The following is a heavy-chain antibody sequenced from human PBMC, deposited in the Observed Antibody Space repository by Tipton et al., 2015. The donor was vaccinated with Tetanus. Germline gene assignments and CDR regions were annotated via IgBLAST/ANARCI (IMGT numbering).Heavy chain of an antibody. V-gene: IGHV4-31*03. CDR1: GGSLSISNFY. CDR2: IHYSGST. Sequence: TLSLTCTVSGGSLSISNFYWSWIRQHPGKGLEWLGYIHYSGSTYYNPSVRSRVIISQDMSKNQFSLELSSVTAADTAVYYCARAPYCGGDCHPGGNWFDPWGQGTQVTVSS. J-gene: IGHJ5*02. CDR3: ARAPYCGGDCHPGGNWFDP. D-gene: IGHD2-21*02.